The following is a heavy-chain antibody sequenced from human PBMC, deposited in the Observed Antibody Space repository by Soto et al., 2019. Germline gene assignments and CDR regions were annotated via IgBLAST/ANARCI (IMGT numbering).Heavy chain of an antibody. Sequence: GGSLRLSCEASGFTFSEYYMSWIRQAPGKGLEWVSYISGSSTYINYAESVKGRFTISRDNAKNSLYLQMNSLRAEDTAVYYCARENYYYDSNGYYRSWGQGTLVTVSS. CDR1: GFTFSEYY. CDR3: ARENYYYDSNGYYRS. V-gene: IGHV3-11*05. CDR2: ISGSSTYI. J-gene: IGHJ5*02. D-gene: IGHD3-22*01.